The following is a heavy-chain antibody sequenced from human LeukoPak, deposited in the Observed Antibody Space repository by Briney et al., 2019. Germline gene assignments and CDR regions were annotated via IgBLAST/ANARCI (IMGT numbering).Heavy chain of an antibody. J-gene: IGHJ4*02. CDR3: ARVRYGSGSYYGIYFDY. CDR2: ISSSGSPI. Sequence: GGSLRLSCAASGFTFSDYYMSWIRQAPGKGLEWVSYISSSGSPIYYADSVKGRLTISRDNAKNSLDLQMNSVRAEDTAAYYCARVRYGSGSYYGIYFDYWGQGTLVTVSS. CDR1: GFTFSDYY. V-gene: IGHV3-11*01. D-gene: IGHD3-10*01.